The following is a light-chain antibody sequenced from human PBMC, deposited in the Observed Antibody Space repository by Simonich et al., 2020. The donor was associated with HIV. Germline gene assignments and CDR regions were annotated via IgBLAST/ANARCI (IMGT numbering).Light chain of an antibody. V-gene: IGLV2-14*03. J-gene: IGLJ3*02. CDR2: DVS. Sequence: QSALPQPASVSGSPGQSITISCTGTSSDVVGYNYVSWYQQHPAKAPKLMFYDVSNRPSGVSNRFSGSKSGNTASLTISGLQAEDEADYYCSSYTSSSTWVFGGGTKLTVL. CDR1: SSDVVGYNY. CDR3: SSYTSSSTWV.